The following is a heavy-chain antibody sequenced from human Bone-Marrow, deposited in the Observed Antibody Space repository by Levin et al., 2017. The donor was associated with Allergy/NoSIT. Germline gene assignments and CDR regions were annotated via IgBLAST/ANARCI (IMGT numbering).Heavy chain of an antibody. Sequence: SQTLSLTCTVSGGSISSGDYYWYWIRQHPGKGLEYIGYIYSGGNTYYNPSLESRVTISVDTSQNQFSLKLSSVTAADTAVYYCASDLYGDYPTDWGQGTLVTVSS. CDR1: GGSISSGDYY. V-gene: IGHV4-31*03. D-gene: IGHD4-17*01. J-gene: IGHJ4*02. CDR3: ASDLYGDYPTD. CDR2: IYSGGNT.